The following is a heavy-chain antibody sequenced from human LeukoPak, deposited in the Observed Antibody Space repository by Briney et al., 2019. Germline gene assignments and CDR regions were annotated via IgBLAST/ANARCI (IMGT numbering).Heavy chain of an antibody. D-gene: IGHD3-10*01. CDR1: GFTFSSYA. Sequence: PGGSLRLSCAASGFTFSSYAMSWVRQAPGKGLEWVSAISGSGGTTYYADSVKGRFTISRDNSKNTLFLQMNSLRAEDTAVYYCASSPLELLWFGELSGDYWGQGTLVTVSS. CDR3: ASSPLELLWFGELSGDY. J-gene: IGHJ4*02. V-gene: IGHV3-23*01. CDR2: ISGSGGTT.